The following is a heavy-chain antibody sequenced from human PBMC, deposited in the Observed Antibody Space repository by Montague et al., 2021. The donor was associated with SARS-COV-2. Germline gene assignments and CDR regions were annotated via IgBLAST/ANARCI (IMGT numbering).Heavy chain of an antibody. D-gene: IGHD3-10*01. CDR1: GGFISDSYY. CDR2: LYRSGSV. Sequence: SETLSPTCIVSGGFISDSYYWAWIRQAPGKGLEWLGSLYRSGSVYSNPSLKSRVSISVDKSKNHFSLRLTSATAAETAVYYCVRGAEEAHFAMDVWGQGTTVTVSS. CDR3: VRGAEEAHFAMDV. V-gene: IGHV4-39*02. J-gene: IGHJ6*02.